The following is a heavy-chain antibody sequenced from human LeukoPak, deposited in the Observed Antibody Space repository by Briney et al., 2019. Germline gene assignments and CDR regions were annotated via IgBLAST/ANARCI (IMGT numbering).Heavy chain of an antibody. D-gene: IGHD6-25*01. V-gene: IGHV1-3*03. CDR1: GYTFTSYA. J-gene: IGHJ6*03. CDR3: ARDRGGSSGSDYYYYMDV. Sequence: GASVKVSCKASGYTFTSYAMHWVRQAPGQRLEWMGWINAGNGNTKYSQEFQGRVTITRDTSASTAYMELSSLRSEDMAVYYCARDRGGSSGSDYYYYMDVWGKGTTVTVSS. CDR2: INAGNGNT.